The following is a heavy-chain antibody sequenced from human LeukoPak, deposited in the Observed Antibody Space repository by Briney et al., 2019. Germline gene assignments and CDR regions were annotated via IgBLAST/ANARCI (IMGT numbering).Heavy chain of an antibody. Sequence: GGSLRLSCAASGFTFSSYSMNWVRQAPGKGLEWVSSISSSSSYIYYADSVKGRFTISRDNAKNSLYLQMNSLRAEDTAVYYCARENNDSSGYCGYWGQGTLVTVSS. J-gene: IGHJ4*02. CDR2: ISSSSSYI. CDR3: ARENNDSSGYCGY. V-gene: IGHV3-21*01. CDR1: GFTFSSYS. D-gene: IGHD3-22*01.